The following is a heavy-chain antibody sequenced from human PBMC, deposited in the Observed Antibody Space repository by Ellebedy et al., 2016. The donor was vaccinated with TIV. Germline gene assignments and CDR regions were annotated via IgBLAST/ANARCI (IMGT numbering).Heavy chain of an antibody. D-gene: IGHD5-24*01. CDR3: ARGAEMATHYYYYGMDV. J-gene: IGHJ6*02. Sequence: GGSLRLSCAASGFTFSDYYMSWIRQAPGKGLEWVSYISSSGSTIYYADSVKGRFTISRDNAKNSLYLQMNSLRAEDTAVYYCARGAEMATHYYYYGMDVWGQGTTVTVSS. V-gene: IGHV3-11*04. CDR2: ISSSGSTI. CDR1: GFTFSDYY.